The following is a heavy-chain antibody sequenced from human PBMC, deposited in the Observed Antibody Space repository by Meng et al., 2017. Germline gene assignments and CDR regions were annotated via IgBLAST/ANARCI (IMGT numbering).Heavy chain of an antibody. CDR1: GYTFTSYY. J-gene: IGHJ4*02. V-gene: IGHV1-46*04. Sequence: ASVKVSCKASGYTFTSYYMHWVRQAPGQGLEWMGIINPSGGSTGYADSVKGRFTISRDNAKNSLYLQMNSLRAEDTALYYCARTTPEDYYGSGSYYSHPDYWGQGTLVTVSS. CDR2: INPSGGST. CDR3: ARTTPEDYYGSGSYYSHPDY. D-gene: IGHD3-10*01.